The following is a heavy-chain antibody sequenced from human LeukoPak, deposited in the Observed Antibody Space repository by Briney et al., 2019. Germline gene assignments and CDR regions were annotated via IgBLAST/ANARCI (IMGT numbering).Heavy chain of an antibody. CDR2: ISSSSSYI. D-gene: IGHD3-22*01. V-gene: IGHV3-21*01. CDR3: ARDPGYYDSSGYYVDY. CDR1: GFTFSSYA. J-gene: IGHJ4*02. Sequence: GGSLRLSCAASGFTFSSYAMSWVRQAPGKGLEWVSSISSSSSYIYYADSVKGRFTISRDNAKNSLYLQMNSLRAEDTAVYYCARDPGYYDSSGYYVDYWGQGTLVTVSS.